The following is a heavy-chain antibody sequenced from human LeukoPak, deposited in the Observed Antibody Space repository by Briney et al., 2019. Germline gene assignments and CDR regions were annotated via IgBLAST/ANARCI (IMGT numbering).Heavy chain of an antibody. CDR1: GFTFSSYS. Sequence: GGSLRLSCAASGFTFSSYSMNWVRQAPGKGLEWVSYISSSSSTIYYADSVKGRFTISRDNAKNSLYLQMNSLRAEDTAVYYCARGNSGSSDYYYYMDVWGKGTTVTVSS. CDR3: ARGNSGSSDYYYYMDV. CDR2: ISSSSSTI. V-gene: IGHV3-48*01. J-gene: IGHJ6*03. D-gene: IGHD1-26*01.